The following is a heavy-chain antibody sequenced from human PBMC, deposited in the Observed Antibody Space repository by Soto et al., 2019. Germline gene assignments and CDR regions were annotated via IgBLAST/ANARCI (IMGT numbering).Heavy chain of an antibody. V-gene: IGHV4-30-4*01. CDR1: GGSISTGDYY. J-gene: IGHJ4*02. CDR3: ARVILNVHRSYASGVYYFDY. D-gene: IGHD3-10*01. CDR2: IYYSGSTDYNYSGST. Sequence: SETLSLTCTVSGGSISTGDYYWSWIRQPPGKGLEWIGYIYYSGSTDYNYSGSTDYNPSLKSRVTISVDTSKNQFSLKVNSVTAAEKAVYYCARVILNVHRSYASGVYYFDYWGQGTLATVSS.